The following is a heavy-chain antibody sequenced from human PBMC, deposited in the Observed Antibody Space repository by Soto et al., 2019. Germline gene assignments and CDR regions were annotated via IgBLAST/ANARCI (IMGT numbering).Heavy chain of an antibody. CDR2: ISSSSSYI. D-gene: IGHD2-2*01. V-gene: IGHV3-21*01. J-gene: IGHJ3*02. CDR3: ARGALGYCSSTRCYARGDDAFDI. CDR1: GFTFSSYS. Sequence: EVQLVESGGGLVKPGGSLRLSCAASGFTFSSYSMNWVRQAPGKGLEWVSSISSSSSYIYYADSVKGRFTISRDNAKNALYLQMNSVRAEDTAVYYCARGALGYCSSTRCYARGDDAFDIWGQGTMVTVSS.